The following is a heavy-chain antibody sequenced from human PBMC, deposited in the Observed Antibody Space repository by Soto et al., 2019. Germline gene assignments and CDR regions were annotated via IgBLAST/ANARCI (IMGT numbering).Heavy chain of an antibody. CDR1: GFTFSSYG. V-gene: IGHV3-30*18. CDR3: ANEPLPGDAFDI. J-gene: IGHJ3*02. D-gene: IGHD3-16*02. Sequence: QVQLVGSGGGVAQPGRSLRLSCAAPGFTFSSYGMQWVRQAQGKGLAWVAVISDDGSNKYYADPVKGRFTISRENSKNPLYLQTNSLRVDDTAVYYCANEPLPGDAFDIWGQGTMVTVSS. CDR2: ISDDGSNK.